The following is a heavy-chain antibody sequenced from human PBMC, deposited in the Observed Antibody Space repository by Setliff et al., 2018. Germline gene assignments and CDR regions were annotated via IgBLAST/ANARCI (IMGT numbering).Heavy chain of an antibody. J-gene: IGHJ3*02. CDR1: GYTFTSYG. Sequence: ASVKVSCKASGYTFTSYGISWVRQAPGQGLEWMGWISAYNGNTNYAQKLQGRVTITRDTSASTAYMELSSLRSEDTAVYYCARDSYTAMVADAFDIWGQGTMVTVSS. V-gene: IGHV1-18*01. CDR2: ISAYNGNT. CDR3: ARDSYTAMVADAFDI. D-gene: IGHD5-18*01.